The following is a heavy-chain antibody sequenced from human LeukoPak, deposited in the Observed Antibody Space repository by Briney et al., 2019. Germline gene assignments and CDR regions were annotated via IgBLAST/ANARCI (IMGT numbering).Heavy chain of an antibody. D-gene: IGHD2-21*02. J-gene: IGHJ3*02. CDR2: IIPIFGTA. CDR3: ARAYCGGDCYSTSSVNDAFDI. CDR1: GYTFTGYY. Sequence: ASVKVSCKASGYTFTGYYMHWVRQAPGQGLEWMGGIIPIFGTANYAQKFQGRVTITADESTSTAYMELSSLRSEDTAVYYCARAYCGGDCYSTSSVNDAFDIWGQGTMVTVSS. V-gene: IGHV1-69*13.